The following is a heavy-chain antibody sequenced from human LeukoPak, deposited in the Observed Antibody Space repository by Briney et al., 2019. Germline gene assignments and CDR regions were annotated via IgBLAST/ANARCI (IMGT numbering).Heavy chain of an antibody. CDR3: ARGASGTLYDAFDI. J-gene: IGHJ3*02. D-gene: IGHD1-26*01. V-gene: IGHV4-59*01. Sequence: SGTLSLTCAVSGGSISTYYWSWIRQPPGEGLEWIGSIYYSGTTHSNPSLKSRATISVDTSKNHLSLKVSSVTAADTAVYYCARGASGTLYDAFDIWGQGTMVTVSS. CDR1: GGSISTYY. CDR2: IYYSGTT.